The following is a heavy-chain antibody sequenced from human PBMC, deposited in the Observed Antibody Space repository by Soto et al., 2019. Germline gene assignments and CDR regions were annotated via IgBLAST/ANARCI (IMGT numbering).Heavy chain of an antibody. CDR3: ARAYDSSGYYPGSYFDY. D-gene: IGHD3-22*01. CDR2: IWYDGSNK. CDR1: GFTFSSYG. J-gene: IGHJ4*02. Sequence: QVQLVESGGGVVQPGRSLRLSCAASGFTFSSYGMHWVRQAPGKGLEWVAVIWYDGSNKYYADSVKGRFTISRDNSKNTLYLQMNSLRAKDTAVYYCARAYDSSGYYPGSYFDYWGQGTLVTVSS. V-gene: IGHV3-33*01.